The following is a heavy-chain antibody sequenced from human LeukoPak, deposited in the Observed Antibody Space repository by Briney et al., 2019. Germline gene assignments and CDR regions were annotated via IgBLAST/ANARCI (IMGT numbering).Heavy chain of an antibody. Sequence: GGSLRLSCAASGFTFSSYAMSWVRQAPGKGLEWVSAISGSGGSTYYADSMKGRFTISRDNAKNSLYLQMNSLRAEDTAVYYCARDRPYDSGSYDYWGQGTLVTVSS. CDR1: GFTFSSYA. J-gene: IGHJ4*02. CDR2: ISGSGGST. D-gene: IGHD1-26*01. V-gene: IGHV3-23*01. CDR3: ARDRPYDSGSYDY.